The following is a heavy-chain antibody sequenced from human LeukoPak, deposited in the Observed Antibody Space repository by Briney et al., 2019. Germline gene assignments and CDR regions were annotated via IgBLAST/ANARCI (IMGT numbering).Heavy chain of an antibody. D-gene: IGHD6-25*01. CDR3: ARDLLKAIAARVHYYYYYGMDV. CDR2: ISAYNGNT. V-gene: IGHV1-18*01. J-gene: IGHJ6*02. Sequence: GASVKVSCKASGYTFTSYGISWVRQAPGRGLEWMGWISAYNGNTNYAQKLQGGVTMTTDTSTCTAYMELRSLRSDDTAVYYCARDLLKAIAARVHYYYYYGMDVWGQGTTVTVSS. CDR1: GYTFTSYG.